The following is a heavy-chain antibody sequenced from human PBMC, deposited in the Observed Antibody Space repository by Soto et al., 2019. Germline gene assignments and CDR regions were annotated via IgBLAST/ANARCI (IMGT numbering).Heavy chain of an antibody. V-gene: IGHV1-69*01. Sequence: QVQLVQSGAEVKKPGSSVKVSCKASGGTFSSYAISWVRQAPGQGLEWMGGIIPIFGTANYAQKFQGRVTITADESTSTDYMELSSLRSEDTAVYYCARDRGVDSSSWYYLYYFDYWGQGTLVTVSS. CDR2: IIPIFGTA. J-gene: IGHJ4*02. D-gene: IGHD6-13*01. CDR1: GGTFSSYA. CDR3: ARDRGVDSSSWYYLYYFDY.